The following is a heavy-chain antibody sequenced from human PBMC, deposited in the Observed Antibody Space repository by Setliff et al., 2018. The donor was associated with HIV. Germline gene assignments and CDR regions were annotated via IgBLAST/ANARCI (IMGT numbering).Heavy chain of an antibody. CDR3: ARVPFTTGFDS. D-gene: IGHD3-3*01. CDR2: IYHSGDT. CDR1: GYSISSGYY. V-gene: IGHV4-38-2*01. Sequence: SETLSLTCAVSGYSISSGYYWGWIRQPPGKGLEWIVNIYHSGDTHYNPSLKSRVTISVDTPKNHFSLKLSSVTAADTAVYYCARVPFTTGFDSWGQGTLVTVSS. J-gene: IGHJ4*02.